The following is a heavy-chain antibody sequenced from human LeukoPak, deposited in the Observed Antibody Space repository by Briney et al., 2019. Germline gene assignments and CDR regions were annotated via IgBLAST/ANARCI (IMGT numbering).Heavy chain of an antibody. Sequence: GRSLRLSCAASGFTFSSYGMHWVRQAPGKGLESVAVIWYDGSNKYYADSVKGRFTISRDNSKNTLYLQMNSLRAEDTAVYYCASLTVVRKDVSMDVWGKGNTVTVSS. J-gene: IGHJ6*03. CDR3: ASLTVVRKDVSMDV. V-gene: IGHV3-33*01. CDR1: GFTFSSYG. D-gene: IGHD4-23*01. CDR2: IWYDGSNK.